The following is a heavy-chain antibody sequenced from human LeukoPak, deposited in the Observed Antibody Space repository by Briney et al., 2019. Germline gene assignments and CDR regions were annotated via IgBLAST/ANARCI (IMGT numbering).Heavy chain of an antibody. J-gene: IGHJ6*02. D-gene: IGHD1-20*01. V-gene: IGHV5-51*01. Sequence: GESLKTSCKGSGYSFTSYWIGWVRQMPGKGLEWMGIIYPGDSDTRYSPSFQGQVTISADKSISTAYLQWSSLKASDTAMYYCARRYNWNYYGMDVWGQGTTVTVSS. CDR2: IYPGDSDT. CDR1: GYSFTSYW. CDR3: ARRYNWNYYGMDV.